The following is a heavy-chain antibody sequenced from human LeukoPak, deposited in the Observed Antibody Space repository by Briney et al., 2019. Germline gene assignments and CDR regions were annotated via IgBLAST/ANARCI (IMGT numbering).Heavy chain of an antibody. CDR2: IYYSGST. D-gene: IGHD3-22*01. J-gene: IGHJ3*02. Sequence: SETLSLTCTVSGGSISSYYWSWIRQPPGKGLEWIGYIYYSGSTNYNPSLKSRVTISVDTSKNQFSLKLSSVTAADTAVYYCARRAYDSNDAFDIWGQGTMVTVSS. V-gene: IGHV4-59*01. CDR3: ARRAYDSNDAFDI. CDR1: GGSISSYY.